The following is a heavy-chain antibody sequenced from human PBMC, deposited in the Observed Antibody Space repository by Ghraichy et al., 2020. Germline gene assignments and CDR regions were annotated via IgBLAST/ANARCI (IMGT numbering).Heavy chain of an antibody. CDR2: IRSKAYGGTT. V-gene: IGHV3-49*03. J-gene: IGHJ6*03. D-gene: IGHD6-19*01. Sequence: GGSLRLSCTASGFTFGDYAMSWFRQAPGKGLEWVGFIRSKAYGGTTEYAASVKGRFTISRDDSKSIAYLQMNSLKTEDTAVYYCTRCVSHSSGWYYYYYYMDVWGKGTTVTVSS. CDR1: GFTFGDYA. CDR3: TRCVSHSSGWYYYYYYMDV.